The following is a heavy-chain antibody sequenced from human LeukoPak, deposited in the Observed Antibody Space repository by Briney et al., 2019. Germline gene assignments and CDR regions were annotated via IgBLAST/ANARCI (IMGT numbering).Heavy chain of an antibody. J-gene: IGHJ1*01. CDR2: ISGSGGST. CDR1: GFILSSYA. Sequence: AGGSLRLSCAPSGFILSSYAMRWVRQAPGKGLKWVSTISGSGGSTYYADSVKGRFTISRDNSKNTVYLQMNSLIAEDTGVYYCARAPSEIGGYYPEYFRHWGQGTLVIVSS. V-gene: IGHV3-23*01. CDR3: ARAPSEIGGYYPEYFRH. D-gene: IGHD3-22*01.